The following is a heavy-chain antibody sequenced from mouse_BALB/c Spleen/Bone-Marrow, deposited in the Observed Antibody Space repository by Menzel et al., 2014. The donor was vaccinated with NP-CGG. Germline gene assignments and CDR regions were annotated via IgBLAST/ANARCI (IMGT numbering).Heavy chain of an antibody. CDR3: ARDGYYAMDY. J-gene: IGHJ4*01. CDR2: IRNKANGYTT. V-gene: IGHV7-3*02. Sequence: EVKVEESGGGLVQPGGSLRLSCATSGFTFTDYYMSWVRQPPGKALEWLGFIRNKANGYTTEYSASVKGRFTISRDNSQSILYLQMNTLRAEDSATYYCARDGYYAMDYWGQGTSVTVSS. CDR1: GFTFTDYY.